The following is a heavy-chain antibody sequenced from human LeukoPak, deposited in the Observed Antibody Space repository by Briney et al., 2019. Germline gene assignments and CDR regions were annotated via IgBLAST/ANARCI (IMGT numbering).Heavy chain of an antibody. J-gene: IGHJ4*02. CDR1: VFTFNTYA. V-gene: IGHV3-23*01. Sequence: GGSLRLSCAASVFTFNTYAMNWVRQAPGKGLEWVSAFTGIGGDTYYADSVRGRFTISRDNSKNTLSLQMNSLRAEDTAVYYCAKDGPYSWGQGTLVTVSS. CDR3: AKDGPYS. CDR2: FTGIGGDT.